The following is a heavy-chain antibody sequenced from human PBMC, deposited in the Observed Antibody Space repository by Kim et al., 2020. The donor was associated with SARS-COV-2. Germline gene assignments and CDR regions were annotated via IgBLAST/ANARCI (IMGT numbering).Heavy chain of an antibody. CDR1: GYTFTSYD. CDR2: MNPNSGNT. CDR3: ARASRRTYYDILAGYYPHYYYGMDV. D-gene: IGHD3-9*01. V-gene: IGHV1-8*01. J-gene: IGHJ6*02. Sequence: ASVKVSCKASGYTFTSYDINCVRQATGQGLEWMGWMNPNSGNTGYAQKFQGRVTMTRNTSISTAYMELSSLRSEDTAVYYCARASRRTYYDILAGYYPHYYYGMDVWGQGTTVTVSS.